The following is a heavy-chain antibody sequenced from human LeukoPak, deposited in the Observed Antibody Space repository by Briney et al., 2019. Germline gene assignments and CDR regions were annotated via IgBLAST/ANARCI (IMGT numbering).Heavy chain of an antibody. D-gene: IGHD3-10*01. CDR1: GGSFSGYY. J-gene: IGHJ4*02. V-gene: IGHV4-34*01. CDR3: ARGREFDSYYFDY. CDR2: INHSGST. Sequence: SETLSLTCAVYGGSFSGYYWSWIRQPPGKGLEWTGEINHSGSTNYNPSLKSRVTISVDTSKNQFSLKLSSVTAADTAVYYCARGREFDSYYFDYWGQGTLVTVSS.